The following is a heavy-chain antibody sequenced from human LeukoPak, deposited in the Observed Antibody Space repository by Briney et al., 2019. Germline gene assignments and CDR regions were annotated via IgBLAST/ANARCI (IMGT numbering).Heavy chain of an antibody. CDR1: GYTFSSFG. CDR3: ARGAAHYYYHYMDV. Sequence: ASVKVSCKASGYTFSSFGITWVRQAPGQGLEWMGWINPNSGVTNSAQKFQGRVTMTRDRSISTAYMELNRLTFDDTAVYYCARGAAHYYYHYMDVWGKGTTVTVSS. J-gene: IGHJ6*03. D-gene: IGHD6-13*01. CDR2: INPNSGVT. V-gene: IGHV1-2*02.